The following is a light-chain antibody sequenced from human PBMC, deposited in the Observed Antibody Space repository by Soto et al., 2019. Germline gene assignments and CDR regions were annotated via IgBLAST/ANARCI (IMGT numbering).Light chain of an antibody. Sequence: ESVLTQSPGTLSLSPGERATLSCRASQTVSSTYLAWYQQKPGQAPRLLIYGASNRATGIPDRFSGSGSGTDFTLTISRLEPEDCAVYYCQQYGSSPFSFGRRTKVDIK. CDR1: QTVSSTY. CDR2: GAS. J-gene: IGKJ3*01. V-gene: IGKV3-20*01. CDR3: QQYGSSPFS.